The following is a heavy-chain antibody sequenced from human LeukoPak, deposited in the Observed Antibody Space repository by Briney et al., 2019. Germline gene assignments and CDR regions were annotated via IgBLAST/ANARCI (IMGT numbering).Heavy chain of an antibody. Sequence: GGSLRLSCAASGFTFSSYGMHWVRQAPGKGLEWVAVISYDGSNKYYADSVKGRFTISRDNSKNTLYLQMNSLRAEDTAVYYCAKMVSSSWFYFDYWGQGTLVTVSS. J-gene: IGHJ4*02. V-gene: IGHV3-30*18. CDR1: GFTFSSYG. CDR3: AKMVSSSWFYFDY. D-gene: IGHD6-13*01. CDR2: ISYDGSNK.